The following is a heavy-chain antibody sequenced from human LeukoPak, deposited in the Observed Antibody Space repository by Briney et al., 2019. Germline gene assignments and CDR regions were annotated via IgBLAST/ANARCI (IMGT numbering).Heavy chain of an antibody. V-gene: IGHV1-8*01. D-gene: IGHD2-2*01. CDR2: MNPNSGNT. J-gene: IGHJ2*01. CDR3: ARAVMGYQLLYYWYFDL. Sequence: ASVKLSCKASGYTFTSYAINWVRQAPGQGLEWMGWMNPNSGNTGYAQKFKGRVTMTRNTSISTAYMEMSSLRSEDTAVYYCARAVMGYQLLYYWYFDLWGRGTLVTVSS. CDR1: GYTFTSYA.